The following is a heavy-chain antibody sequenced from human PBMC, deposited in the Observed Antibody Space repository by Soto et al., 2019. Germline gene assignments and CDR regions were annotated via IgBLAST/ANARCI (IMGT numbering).Heavy chain of an antibody. Sequence: ASVKVSCKASGYTFTGHYIHWVRQAPGQGLEWMGWINPNSGGTNYAQKFQGWVTMTRDTSISTAYMELNRLRSDDTAVYYCAREYCCGGSCYAASMDVCCIGITVTVSS. CDR3: AREYCCGGSCYAASMDV. D-gene: IGHD2-15*01. V-gene: IGHV1-2*04. CDR2: INPNSGGT. CDR1: GYTFTGHY. J-gene: IGHJ6*03.